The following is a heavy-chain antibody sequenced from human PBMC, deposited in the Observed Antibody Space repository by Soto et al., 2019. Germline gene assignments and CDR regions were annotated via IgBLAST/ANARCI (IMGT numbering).Heavy chain of an antibody. CDR2: ISAYHGNT. J-gene: IGHJ5*02. D-gene: IGHD6-19*01. V-gene: IGHV1-18*04. Sequence: QVQLVQSGAEVKKPGASVKVSCKASGYTFTSYVISWARQAPGQELEWMGWISAYHGNTNYAQKLQGRVTMTTDTSTSTAYMELRSMRSDDTALYYCAREVIAVAGRKNWFDPWGQGTVVTVSS. CDR1: GYTFTSYV. CDR3: AREVIAVAGRKNWFDP.